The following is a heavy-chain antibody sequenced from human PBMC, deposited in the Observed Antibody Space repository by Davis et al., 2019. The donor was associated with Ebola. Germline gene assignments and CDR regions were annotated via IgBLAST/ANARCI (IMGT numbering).Heavy chain of an antibody. CDR2: IRYDGSNK. CDR1: GFTFSSYG. D-gene: IGHD3-9*01. J-gene: IGHJ6*04. CDR3: ARDQKTYYDILTGRPYFYYGMDV. V-gene: IGHV3-30*02. Sequence: GGSLRLSCAASGFTFSSYGMHWVRQAPGKGLEWVAFIRYDGSNKYYADSVKGRFTISRDNSKNTLYLQMNSLRAEDTAMYYCARDQKTYYDILTGRPYFYYGMDVWGKGTTVTVSS.